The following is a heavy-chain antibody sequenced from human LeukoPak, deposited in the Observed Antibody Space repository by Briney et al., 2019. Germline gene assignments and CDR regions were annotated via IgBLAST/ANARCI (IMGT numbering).Heavy chain of an antibody. V-gene: IGHV4-59*11. J-gene: IGHJ4*02. CDR3: VRDYGDLAGFDY. CDR1: GGSISSHY. D-gene: IGHD4-17*01. CDR2: IYYSGST. Sequence: SGTLSLTCTVSGGSISSHYWSWIRQPPGKGLEWIGYIYYSGSTNYNPSLKSRVTISVDTSKNQFSLKLSYVTAADRAGYFCVRDYGDLAGFDYWGQGTLVTVSS.